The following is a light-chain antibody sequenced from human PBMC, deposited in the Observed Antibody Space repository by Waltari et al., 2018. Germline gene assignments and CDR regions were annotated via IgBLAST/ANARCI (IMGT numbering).Light chain of an antibody. Sequence: EIVMTQTPLSLSVTPGQPASISCESGQSLLLSDGKTHLFWHLQKPGQSPQLLMFEVSRRVSGVPDRFSGSESGTTCTLKIRRVEAEDVGVYYCMQGIHFPYTFGQGTKLEIK. V-gene: IGKV2-29*02. J-gene: IGKJ2*01. CDR3: MQGIHFPYT. CDR1: QSLLLSDGKTH. CDR2: EVS.